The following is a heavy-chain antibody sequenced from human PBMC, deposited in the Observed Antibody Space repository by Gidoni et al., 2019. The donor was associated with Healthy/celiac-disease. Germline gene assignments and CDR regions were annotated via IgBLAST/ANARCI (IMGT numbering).Heavy chain of an antibody. J-gene: IGHJ3*02. CDR2: IRCIGGSR. CDR1: GFTFSSYA. V-gene: IGHV3-23*01. D-gene: IGHD2-21*01. Sequence: EVQLLASGGGLVQTGGSLRLSCAASGFTFSSYAISWVRQVPGKGLELVSAIRCIGGSRYYAGSVKGRFTISRENSKNTLYLQMTSLRAEDTVVYYCAKDLFLGGPWPFDIWGQGTMVTVSS. CDR3: AKDLFLGGPWPFDI.